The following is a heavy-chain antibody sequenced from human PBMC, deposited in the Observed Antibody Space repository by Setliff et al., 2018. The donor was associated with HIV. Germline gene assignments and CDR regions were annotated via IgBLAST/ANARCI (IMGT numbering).Heavy chain of an antibody. J-gene: IGHJ4*02. CDR2: IQTSGRT. CDR1: GGSISNYY. V-gene: IGHV4-4*07. D-gene: IGHD3-10*01. CDR3: ARGLDYGSGSFSSQRRSHSFPR. Sequence: LSLTCTVSGGSISNYYWSWIRQPAGKGLEWIGRIQTSGRTNNNPSLKSRVTMSVDTSKNQFSLKLNSMTAADTAVYYCARGLDYGSGSFSSQRRSHSFPRWGQGTLVTVSS.